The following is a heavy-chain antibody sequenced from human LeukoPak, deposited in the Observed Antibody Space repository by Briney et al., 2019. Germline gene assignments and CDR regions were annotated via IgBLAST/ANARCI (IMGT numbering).Heavy chain of an antibody. CDR3: ARAHDRGYYYGFDY. J-gene: IGHJ4*02. V-gene: IGHV3-66*01. CDR1: GFTVSSNY. CDR2: IYSAGNT. D-gene: IGHD3-22*01. Sequence: PGGSLRLSCAASGFTVSSNYMSWVRQAPGKGLEWVSVIYSAGNTYYADSVQGRFTMSRENPENTLYLQMNSLRAEDTAVYYCARAHDRGYYYGFDYWGQGILVTVSS.